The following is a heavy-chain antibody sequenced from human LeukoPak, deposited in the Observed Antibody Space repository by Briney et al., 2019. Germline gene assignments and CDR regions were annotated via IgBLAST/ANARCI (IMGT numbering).Heavy chain of an antibody. CDR3: ARGYCSSTSCEQIGRHLRFLEWLFPAFDY. V-gene: IGHV1-46*03. CDR1: GYTFTSYY. J-gene: IGHJ4*02. D-gene: IGHD3-3*01. Sequence: ASVKVSCKASGYTFTSYYMHWVRQAPARGLEWMGIINPSGGSTSYAQKFQGRVTMTRDTPTRTLYMELSSLRSEDTPVYYCARGYCSSTSCEQIGRHLRFLEWLFPAFDYWGQGTLVTVCS. CDR2: INPSGGST.